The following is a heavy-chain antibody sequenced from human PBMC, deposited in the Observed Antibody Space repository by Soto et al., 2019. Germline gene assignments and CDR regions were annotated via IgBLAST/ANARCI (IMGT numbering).Heavy chain of an antibody. CDR2: ISSTGTSM. V-gene: IGHV3-48*03. J-gene: IGHJ4*02. CDR1: GFTFSSYE. CDR3: ARETHFIDY. Sequence: VHLVESGGDLVQPGGSLRLSCAASGFTFSSYEMNWVRQAPGKGLEWVSYISSTGTSMDYADSVKGRCTISRDNAKNSLFLQLNSLSDEDTAVYYCARETHFIDYWGQGTLVSVSA.